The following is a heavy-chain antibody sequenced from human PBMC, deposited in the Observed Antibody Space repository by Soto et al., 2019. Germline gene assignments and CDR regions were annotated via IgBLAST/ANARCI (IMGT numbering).Heavy chain of an antibody. J-gene: IGHJ6*01. Sequence: QVQLVESGGGVVQPGRSLRLSCAASGFTFSSYAMHWVRQAPGKGLEWVAVISYDGSNKYYADSVKGRFTISRDNSKIPGYLQMISLAAGDAAVYAFARGTRAYDGDSLVAYYYYYGMDVWGQGTAVTVS. CDR3: ARGTRAYDGDSLVAYYYYYGMDV. V-gene: IGHV3-30-3*01. CDR2: ISYDGSNK. CDR1: GFTFSSYA. D-gene: IGHD1-1*01.